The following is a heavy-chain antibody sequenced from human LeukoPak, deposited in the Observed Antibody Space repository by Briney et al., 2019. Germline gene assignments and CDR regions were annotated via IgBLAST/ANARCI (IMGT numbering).Heavy chain of an antibody. CDR2: ISAYNGNT. CDR3: AREAIVVVVAATVLDY. Sequence: ASVKVSCKASGYTFTSYGISWVRQAPGQGLEWMGWISAYNGNTNYAQKLQGRVTMTTDTSTSTAYMELRSLRSDDTAVYYCAREAIVVVVAATVLDYWGQGTLVTVSS. J-gene: IGHJ4*02. CDR1: GYTFTSYG. V-gene: IGHV1-18*01. D-gene: IGHD2-15*01.